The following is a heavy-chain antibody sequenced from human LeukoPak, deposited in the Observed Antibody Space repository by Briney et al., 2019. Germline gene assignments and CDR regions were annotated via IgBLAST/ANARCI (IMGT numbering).Heavy chain of an antibody. Sequence: GGSLGLSCAASGFTFSSYWMSWVRQAPGKGLEWVSTFSGSVDTTYYADSVKGRFTISRDNSKNTLYLQMDTLTAEDTAVYYCAKDQGASSYSFDYWGRGTLVTVSS. V-gene: IGHV3-23*01. D-gene: IGHD1-26*01. J-gene: IGHJ4*02. CDR3: AKDQGASSYSFDY. CDR2: FSGSVDTT. CDR1: GFTFSSYW.